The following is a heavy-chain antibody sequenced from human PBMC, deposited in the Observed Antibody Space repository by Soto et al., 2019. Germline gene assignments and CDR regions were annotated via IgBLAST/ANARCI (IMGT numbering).Heavy chain of an antibody. D-gene: IGHD1-26*01. CDR2: ISYDGSNK. V-gene: IGHV3-30-3*01. CDR1: GFTFSSYA. Sequence: SGGSLRLSCAASGFTFSSYAMHWVRQAPGKGLEWVAVISYDGSNKYYADSVKGRFTISRDNSKNTLYLQMNSLRAEDTAVYYCARDRWELLHYYYGMDVWGQGTTVTVS. J-gene: IGHJ6*02. CDR3: ARDRWELLHYYYGMDV.